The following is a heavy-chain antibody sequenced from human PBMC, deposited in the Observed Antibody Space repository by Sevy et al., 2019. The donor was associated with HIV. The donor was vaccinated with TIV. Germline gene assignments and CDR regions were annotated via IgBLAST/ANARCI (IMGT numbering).Heavy chain of an antibody. V-gene: IGHV3-53*01. J-gene: IGHJ4*02. Sequence: GGSLRLSCAASGFTVSRNFMSWIRQAPGKGLEWVSIIYSDGTTFYEDSVKGRFTISRDNSRNKLYLQMNTLRAEDTAVYYCVGADRPNQGDFWGQGTLVTVSS. CDR1: GFTVSRNF. CDR3: VGADRPNQGDF. D-gene: IGHD6-6*01. CDR2: IYSDGTT.